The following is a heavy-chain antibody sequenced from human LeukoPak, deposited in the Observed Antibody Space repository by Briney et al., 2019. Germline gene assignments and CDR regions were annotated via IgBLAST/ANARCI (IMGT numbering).Heavy chain of an antibody. CDR3: TRRDGSYGETNY. CDR1: GFTFSGSA. J-gene: IGHJ4*02. CDR2: IRSKANTYAT. D-gene: IGHD1-26*01. V-gene: IGHV3-73*01. Sequence: PGGSLRLSCAASGFTFSGSAMHWVRQASGKGLEWVGRIRSKANTYATAYAASLKGRFTISRDDSKNTAYLQMNSLKTEDTAVYYCTRRDGSYGETNYWGQGTLVIVSS.